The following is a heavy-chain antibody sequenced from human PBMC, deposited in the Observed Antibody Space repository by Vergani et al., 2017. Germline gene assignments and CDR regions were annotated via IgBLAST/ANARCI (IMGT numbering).Heavy chain of an antibody. J-gene: IGHJ4*02. D-gene: IGHD2-15*01. Sequence: VQLLESGGGLVQPGGSLRLSCAASGFTFSSYAMSWVRQAPGKGLEWIGEINHSGSTNYNPSLKSRVTISVDTSKNQFSLKLSSVTAADTAVYYCARGRGYCSGGSCYWYIRQGLDYWGQGTLVTVSS. CDR1: GFTFSSYA. CDR3: ARGRGYCSGGSCYWYIRQGLDY. CDR2: INHSGST. V-gene: IGHV4-34*01.